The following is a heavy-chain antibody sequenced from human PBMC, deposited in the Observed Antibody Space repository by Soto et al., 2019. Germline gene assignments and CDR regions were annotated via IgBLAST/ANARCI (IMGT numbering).Heavy chain of an antibody. J-gene: IGHJ4*02. V-gene: IGHV4-59*01. CDR3: ARVGYCSGGSCLDY. D-gene: IGHD2-15*01. CDR1: GGSISSYY. Sequence: PSETLSLTCTVSGGSISSYYWNWIRQPPGKGLEWIGYIYYSGSTNYNPSLKSRVTISVDTSKNQFSLKLSSVTAADTAVYYCARVGYCSGGSCLDYWGQGPLVTVSS. CDR2: IYYSGST.